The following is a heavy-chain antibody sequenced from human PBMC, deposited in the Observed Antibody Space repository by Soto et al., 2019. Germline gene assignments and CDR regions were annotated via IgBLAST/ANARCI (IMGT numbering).Heavy chain of an antibody. J-gene: IGHJ4*02. CDR2: ISGSGGST. D-gene: IGHD2-2*02. CDR1: GFTFSSYA. Sequence: GGSLRLSCAASGFTFSSYAMSWVRQAPGKGLEWVSAISGSGGSTYYADSVKGRFTISRDNPKNTLYLQMNSLRAEDTAVYYCASLYCSSTSCYKLGLGYYFDYWGQGTLVTVPS. CDR3: ASLYCSSTSCYKLGLGYYFDY. V-gene: IGHV3-23*01.